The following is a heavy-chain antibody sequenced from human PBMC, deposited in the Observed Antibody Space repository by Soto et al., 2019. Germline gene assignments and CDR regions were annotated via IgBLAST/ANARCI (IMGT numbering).Heavy chain of an antibody. CDR2: INHSGST. J-gene: IGHJ5*02. CDR3: ARRTLAYCSSISCLKGLDP. V-gene: IGHV4-34*01. D-gene: IGHD2-2*01. CDR1: GGSFSGYY. Sequence: QVQLQQWGAGLLKPSETLSLTCAVYGGSFSGYYWSWIRQPPGKGLEWIGEINHSGSTNYNPSLKSRVTISVDTSKNQFSLKLSSVSAADTAVYYCARRTLAYCSSISCLKGLDPWGEGTLVTVSS.